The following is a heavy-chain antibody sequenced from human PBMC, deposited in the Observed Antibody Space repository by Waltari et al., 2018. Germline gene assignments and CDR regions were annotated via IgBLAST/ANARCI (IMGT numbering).Heavy chain of an antibody. CDR2: ISAYNGNT. V-gene: IGHV1-18*01. D-gene: IGHD4-17*01. J-gene: IGHJ5*02. CDR1: GYTFTSYG. Sequence: QVQLVQSGAEVKKPGASVKVSCTASGYTFTSYGISWVRQAPGQGLEWRGGISAYNGNTNYAQKLQGRATMTTDTSTSTAYMELRSLRSDDTAVYYCARDRSWGGDYHNWFDPWGQGTLVTVSS. CDR3: ARDRSWGGDYHNWFDP.